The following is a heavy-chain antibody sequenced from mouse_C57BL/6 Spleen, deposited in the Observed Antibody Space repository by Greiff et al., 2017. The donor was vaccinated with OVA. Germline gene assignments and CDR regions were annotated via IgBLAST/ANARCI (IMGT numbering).Heavy chain of an antibody. CDR3: ARDLFTTLVEDY. V-gene: IGHV1-52*01. CDR1: GYTFTSYW. D-gene: IGHD1-1*01. J-gene: IGHJ2*01. Sequence: QVQLQQPGAELVRPGSSVKLSCKASGYTFTSYWMHWVKQRPIQGLEWIGNIDPSDSETHYNQKFKDKATLTVDKSSSTAYMQLSSLTSEDSAVYYCARDLFTTLVEDYWGQGTTLTVSS. CDR2: IDPSDSET.